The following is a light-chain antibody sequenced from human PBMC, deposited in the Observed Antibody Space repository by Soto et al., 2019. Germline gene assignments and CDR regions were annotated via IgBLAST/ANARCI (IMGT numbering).Light chain of an antibody. Sequence: DIQMTQSPSTLSASLGDRVTITCRASQSISSWLAWYQQKPGKAPKLLIYAASTLESGVPSRFSATVSGTEFSLTITSLQPEDFATYYCQQLFDSPITFGQGTRLEIK. CDR2: AAS. CDR3: QQLFDSPIT. V-gene: IGKV1-5*01. CDR1: QSISSW. J-gene: IGKJ5*01.